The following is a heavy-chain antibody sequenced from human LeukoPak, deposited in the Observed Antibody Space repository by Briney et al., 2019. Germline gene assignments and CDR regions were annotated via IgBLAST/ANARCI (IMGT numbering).Heavy chain of an antibody. V-gene: IGHV1-2*02. CDR1: GYTFTGYY. Sequence: ASVKVSCKASGYTFTGYYMHWVRQAPGQGLEWMGWINPNSGGTNYAQKFQGRVTMTRDTSISTAYMELSRLRSDDTAVYYCARVPMPAAIRYFDYWGQGPLVTVSS. J-gene: IGHJ4*02. CDR3: ARVPMPAAIRYFDY. D-gene: IGHD2-2*02. CDR2: INPNSGGT.